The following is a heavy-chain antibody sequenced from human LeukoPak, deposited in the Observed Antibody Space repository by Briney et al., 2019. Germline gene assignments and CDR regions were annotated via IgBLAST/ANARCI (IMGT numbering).Heavy chain of an antibody. CDR1: GDTLTVYY. J-gene: IGHJ4*02. CDR2: INPNSGGT. D-gene: IGHD5-18*01. V-gene: IGHV1-2*02. Sequence: ASVKVSCKPSGDTLTVYYMYCVREAPGQRREWMGWINPNSGGTNYAQKFQARVTMTRDTSISTDYMELSRVRSDDTAVYYCAREWSTAMVTFDYWGQGTLVTASS. CDR3: AREWSTAMVTFDY.